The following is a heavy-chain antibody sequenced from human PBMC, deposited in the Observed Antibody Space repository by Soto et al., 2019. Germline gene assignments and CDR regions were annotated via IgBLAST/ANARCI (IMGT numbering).Heavy chain of an antibody. CDR2: IRSKANSYAT. J-gene: IGHJ6*02. D-gene: IGHD3-3*01. V-gene: IGHV3-73*01. CDR1: GFTFSSYA. CDR3: TGFDFWSGYHLSHYGMDV. Sequence: PGGSLRLSCAASGFTFSSYAMSWVRQASGKGLEWVGRIRSKANSYATAYAASVKGRFTISRDDSKNTAYLQVNSLKTEDTAVYYCTGFDFWSGYHLSHYGMDVWGQGTTVTVSS.